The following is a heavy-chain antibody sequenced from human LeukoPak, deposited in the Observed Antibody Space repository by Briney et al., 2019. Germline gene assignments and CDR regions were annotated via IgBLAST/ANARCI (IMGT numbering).Heavy chain of an antibody. CDR2: ISGSGGST. V-gene: IGHV3-23*01. J-gene: IGHJ2*01. D-gene: IGHD4-17*01. CDR1: GGSISSSSYY. CDR3: AKGGDSTVTIPWYFDL. Sequence: PSETLSLTCTVSGGSISSSSYYWGWIRQPPGKGLEWVSAISGSGGSTYYADSVKGRFTISRDNSKNTLYLQMNSLRAEDTAVYYCAKGGDSTVTIPWYFDLWGRGTLVTVSS.